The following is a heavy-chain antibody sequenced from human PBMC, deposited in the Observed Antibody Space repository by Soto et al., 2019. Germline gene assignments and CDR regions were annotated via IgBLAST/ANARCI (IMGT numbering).Heavy chain of an antibody. V-gene: IGHV3-23*01. CDR3: AKDSFSDYCMDV. D-gene: IGHD3-3*01. Sequence: GGSLRLSCAASGFTFRRYAMSCVRQAPGKGLEWVSAISGSGGSTYYADSVKGRFTISRDNSKNTLYLQMNSLRAEDTAVYYCAKDSFSDYCMDVRGQGPSFTVSS. CDR2: ISGSGGST. CDR1: GFTFRRYA. J-gene: IGHJ6*02.